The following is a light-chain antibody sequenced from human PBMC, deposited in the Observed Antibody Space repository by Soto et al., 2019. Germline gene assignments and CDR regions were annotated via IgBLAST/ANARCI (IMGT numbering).Light chain of an antibody. V-gene: IGKV3-11*01. J-gene: IGKJ5*01. Sequence: EIVLTQSPATLSLSPGERATLSCRASQSVSSYLAWYQQKPGQAPRLLIYDASNRATGIPARFSGSGSGTDFTLTISSLEPEDFAVYYCQQRSNWLLITFGQGTRLEIK. CDR3: QQRSNWLLIT. CDR2: DAS. CDR1: QSVSSY.